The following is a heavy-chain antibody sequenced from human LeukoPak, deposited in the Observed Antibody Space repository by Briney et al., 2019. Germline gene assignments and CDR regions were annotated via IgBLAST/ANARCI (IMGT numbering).Heavy chain of an antibody. Sequence: PSETLSLTCTVSGGSISSYSWSWIRQPPGKGLEWIGYIYYSGSTNYNPSLKSRVTISVDTSKNQYSLKLSSVTAADTAVYYCAREGGLQLGAFDIWGQGTMVTVSS. CDR3: AREGGLQLGAFDI. J-gene: IGHJ3*02. CDR1: GGSISSYS. CDR2: IYYSGST. V-gene: IGHV4-59*01. D-gene: IGHD5-24*01.